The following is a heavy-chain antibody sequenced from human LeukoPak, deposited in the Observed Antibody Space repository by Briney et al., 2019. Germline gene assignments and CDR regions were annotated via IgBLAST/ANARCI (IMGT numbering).Heavy chain of an antibody. J-gene: IGHJ3*02. CDR3: ARAPGYCSSTSCYFFGAFDI. Sequence: PSXXLXLTCTVSGGSISSYYWSWIRQPPGKGLEWIGYIYYSGSTNYNPSLKSRVTISVDTSKNQFSLKLSSVTAADTAVYYCARAPGYCSSTSCYFFGAFDIWGQGTMVTVSS. CDR1: GGSISSYY. V-gene: IGHV4-59*01. D-gene: IGHD2-2*01. CDR2: IYYSGST.